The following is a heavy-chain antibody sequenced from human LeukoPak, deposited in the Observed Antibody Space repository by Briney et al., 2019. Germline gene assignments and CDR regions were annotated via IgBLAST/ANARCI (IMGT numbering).Heavy chain of an antibody. Sequence: QPGGSLRLSCAASGFTFSSYWMHWVRQAPGKGLVWVSRINSDGSSTIYADSVKGRFTISRDNAKNTLYLQMNSLRAEDTAVYYCARPCSGGSCYPWSAFDIWGQGTMVTVSS. CDR1: GFTFSSYW. V-gene: IGHV3-74*01. J-gene: IGHJ3*02. CDR3: ARPCSGGSCYPWSAFDI. CDR2: INSDGSST. D-gene: IGHD2-15*01.